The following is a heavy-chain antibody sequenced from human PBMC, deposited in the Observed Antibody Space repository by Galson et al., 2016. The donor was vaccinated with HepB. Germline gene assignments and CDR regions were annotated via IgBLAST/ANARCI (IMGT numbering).Heavy chain of an antibody. CDR1: GGSITSSNW. V-gene: IGHV4-4*02. CDR2: IYHSGST. J-gene: IGHJ6*02. D-gene: IGHD3-9*01. Sequence: SETLSLTCAVSGGSITSSNWWSWVRQPPGKGLEWIGEIYHSGSTNYNPSLKSRVTISVDKSKNQFSLKLTSVTAADTAVYYCARLGVLNRAYYGMDVWGQGTTVTVSS. CDR3: ARLGVLNRAYYGMDV.